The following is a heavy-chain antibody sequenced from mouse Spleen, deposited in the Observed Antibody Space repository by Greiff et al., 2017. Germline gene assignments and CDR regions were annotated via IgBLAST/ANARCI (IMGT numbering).Heavy chain of an antibody. CDR1: GFTFSSYA. V-gene: IGHV5-9-1*01. D-gene: IGHD4-1*01. CDR3: ARQEDWGFAY. CDR2: ISSGGSYT. J-gene: IGHJ3*01. Sequence: EVMLVESGGGLVKPGGSLKLSCAASGFTFSSYAMSWVRQTPEKRLEWVATISSGGSYTYYPDSVKGRFTISRDNAKNTLYLQMSSLRSEDTAMYYCARQEDWGFAYWGQGTLVTVSA.